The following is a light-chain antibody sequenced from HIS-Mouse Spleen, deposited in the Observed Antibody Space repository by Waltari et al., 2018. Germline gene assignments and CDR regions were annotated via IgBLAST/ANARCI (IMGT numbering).Light chain of an antibody. V-gene: IGLV2-11*01. CDR1: SSDVGGYNY. J-gene: IGLJ1*01. CDR2: DVS. CDR3: CSYAGSYTGV. Sequence: QSALTQPRSVSGSPGQSVTISCTGTSSDVGGYNYVLWYQQHPGKAPQLMIYDVSKRPSGVPDRFSGSKSGNTASLTISGLQAEDEADYYCCSYAGSYTGVFGTGTKVTVL.